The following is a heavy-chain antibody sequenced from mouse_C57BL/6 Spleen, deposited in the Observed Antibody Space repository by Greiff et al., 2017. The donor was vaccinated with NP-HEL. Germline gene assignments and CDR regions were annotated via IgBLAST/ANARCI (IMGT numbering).Heavy chain of an antibody. J-gene: IGHJ3*01. Sequence: EVQVVESGGDLVKPGGSLKLSCAASGFTFSSYGMSWVRQTPDKRLEWVATISSGGSYTYYTDSVKGRFTITGDNAKNTLYLQMSSLKSEDTARYYGARLGSSTVVAGRFADWGQGTLVTVAA. CDR3: ARLGSSTVVAGRFAD. V-gene: IGHV5-6*01. CDR1: GFTFSSYG. CDR2: ISSGGSYT. D-gene: IGHD1-1*01.